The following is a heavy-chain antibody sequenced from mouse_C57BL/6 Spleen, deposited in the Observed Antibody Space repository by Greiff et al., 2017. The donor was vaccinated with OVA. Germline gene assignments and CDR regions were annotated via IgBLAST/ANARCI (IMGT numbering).Heavy chain of an antibody. CDR1: GFTFSSYA. V-gene: IGHV5-9-1*02. D-gene: IGHD2-1*01. Sequence: EVQVVESGEGLVKPGGSLKLSCAASGFTFSSYAMSWVRQTPEKRLEWVAYISSGGDYIYYADTVKGRFTISRDNARNTLYLQMSSLKSEDTAMYYCTRDEGYYGNYNWYFDVWGTGTTVTVSS. J-gene: IGHJ1*03. CDR2: ISSGGDYI. CDR3: TRDEGYYGNYNWYFDV.